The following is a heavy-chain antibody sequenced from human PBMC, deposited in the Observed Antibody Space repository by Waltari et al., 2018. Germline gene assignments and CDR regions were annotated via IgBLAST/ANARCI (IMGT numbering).Heavy chain of an antibody. Sequence: QVQLQQWGAGLLKPSETLSLTCAVYGVSFSGYYWSWIRQPPGKGLEWIGEINHSGSTNYNPSLKSRVTISVDTSKNQFSLKLSSVTAADTAVYYCARGFFWSSARAGAQAFDIWGQGTMVTVSS. V-gene: IGHV4-34*01. CDR2: INHSGST. J-gene: IGHJ3*02. CDR3: ARGFFWSSARAGAQAFDI. D-gene: IGHD1-26*01. CDR1: GVSFSGYY.